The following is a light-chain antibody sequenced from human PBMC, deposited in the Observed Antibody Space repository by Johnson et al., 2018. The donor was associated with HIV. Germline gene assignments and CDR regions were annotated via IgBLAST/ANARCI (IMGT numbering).Light chain of an antibody. CDR3: GTWDISLSVGYV. CDR1: SFNIGINF. J-gene: IGLJ1*01. Sequence: LTQPPSVSAAPGQRVTISCSGSSFNIGINFVSWYQQVPGTAPKLLIYDNDKRPSGIPDRFSGSKSGTSATLGITGLQTGDEADYYCGTWDISLSVGYVFGTGTKVTVL. V-gene: IGLV1-51*01. CDR2: DND.